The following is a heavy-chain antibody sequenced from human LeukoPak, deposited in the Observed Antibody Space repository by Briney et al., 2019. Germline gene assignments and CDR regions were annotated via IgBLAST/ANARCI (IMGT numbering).Heavy chain of an antibody. Sequence: SDTLSLTCTVSGGSISSYYWSWLRQPPGKGLEWIGYIYYSGSTNYNPSLKSRVTISIDTSKNQFSLKLSSVTAADTAVYYCASYSYGPNWFDPWGQGTLVTVSS. CDR3: ASYSYGPNWFDP. V-gene: IGHV4-59*07. D-gene: IGHD3-16*02. CDR1: GGSISSYY. J-gene: IGHJ5*02. CDR2: IYYSGST.